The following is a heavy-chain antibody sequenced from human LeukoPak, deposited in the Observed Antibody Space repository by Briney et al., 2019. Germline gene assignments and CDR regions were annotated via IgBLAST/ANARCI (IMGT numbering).Heavy chain of an antibody. D-gene: IGHD4-17*01. J-gene: IGHJ5*02. Sequence: SETLSLTCTVSGGSISSGGYYWSWIRQHPGQGLEWIGYIYYSGSTYYNPSLKSRVTISVDTSKNQFSLKLSSVTAADTAVYYCARGTGPYGDYVVDPWGQGTLVTVSS. CDR1: GGSISSGGYY. CDR2: IYYSGST. V-gene: IGHV4-31*03. CDR3: ARGTGPYGDYVVDP.